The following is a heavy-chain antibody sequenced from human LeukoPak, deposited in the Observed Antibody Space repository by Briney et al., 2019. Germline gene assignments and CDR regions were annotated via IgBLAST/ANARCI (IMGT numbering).Heavy chain of an antibody. CDR2: RNPNSGNT. CDR3: ARGPKWTGSYYYFDY. D-gene: IGHD1-26*01. V-gene: IGHV1-8*01. Sequence: ASVKVTCKTSGYTFPCYEINWVRQPPGQGRDRMGCRNPNSGNTGYTQKFQGRVTITRNTSITTAYLELSSLRSEDTAVYYCARGPKWTGSYYYFDYWGQGTVVTVSS. CDR1: GYTFPCYE. J-gene: IGHJ4*02.